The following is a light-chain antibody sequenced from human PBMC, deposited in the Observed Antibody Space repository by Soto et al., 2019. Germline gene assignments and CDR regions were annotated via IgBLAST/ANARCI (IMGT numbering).Light chain of an antibody. CDR3: CSYAGSSTLV. Sequence: QSALTQPASVSGSPGQSITISCTGTSSDVGSYNLVSWYQQHPGKAPKLMIYEVSKRPSGVSNRFSGSKSGNPASLPISGLQAEDEADYYCCSYAGSSTLVFGGGTKLTVL. V-gene: IGLV2-23*02. CDR2: EVS. J-gene: IGLJ2*01. CDR1: SSDVGSYNL.